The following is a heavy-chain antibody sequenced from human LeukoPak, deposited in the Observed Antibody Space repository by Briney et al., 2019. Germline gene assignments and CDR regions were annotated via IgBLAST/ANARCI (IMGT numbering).Heavy chain of an antibody. J-gene: IGHJ4*02. CDR1: GFTFSSYA. CDR2: ISGSGGST. CDR3: AKVSRDTAMVDPDFDY. V-gene: IGHV3-23*01. D-gene: IGHD5-18*01. Sequence: PGGSLRLSCAASGFTFSSYAMSWVRQAPGKGLEWVSAISGSGGSTYYADSVKGRLTISRDNSKNTLYLQMNSLRAEDTAVYYCAKVSRDTAMVDPDFDYWGQGTLVTVSS.